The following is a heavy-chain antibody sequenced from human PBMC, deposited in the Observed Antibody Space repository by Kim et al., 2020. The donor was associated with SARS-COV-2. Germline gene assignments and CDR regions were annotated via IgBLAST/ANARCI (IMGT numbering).Heavy chain of an antibody. J-gene: IGHJ3*02. CDR1: GYTLTELS. Sequence: ASVKVSCKVSGYTLTELSMHWVRQAPGKGLEWMGGFDPEDGETIYAQKFQGRVTMTEDTSTDTAYMELSSLRSEDTAVYYCATDDFDWLFLRIWGQGTMVTVSS. CDR3: ATDDFDWLFLRI. V-gene: IGHV1-24*01. CDR2: FDPEDGET. D-gene: IGHD3-9*01.